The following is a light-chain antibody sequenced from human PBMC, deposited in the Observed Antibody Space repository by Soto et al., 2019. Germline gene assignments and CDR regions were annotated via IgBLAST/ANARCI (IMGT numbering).Light chain of an antibody. J-gene: IGKJ4*01. Sequence: EIEMTQSPATLSVSPGEIAKLSCRASQSISSNLAWYQQKPGQAPRLLMFRTSSRATGFPARFSGSGSGTEFNLTISSLQSEDFGVYYCQQYNNWPRATFGGGTKVDIK. V-gene: IGKV3-15*01. CDR3: QQYNNWPRAT. CDR1: QSISSN. CDR2: RTS.